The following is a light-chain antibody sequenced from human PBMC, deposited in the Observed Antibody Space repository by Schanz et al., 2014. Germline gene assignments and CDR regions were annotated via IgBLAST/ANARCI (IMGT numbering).Light chain of an antibody. V-gene: IGKV1-39*01. Sequence: DIQLTQSPSTLSASVRDRVTITCRASQTINTYLNWYQQKPGRAPKLLIYGASRLQGGVPSRFSGSGSGTDFTLTISSLHPEDFATYYCQQSYSSPWTFGQGTKVEIK. J-gene: IGKJ1*01. CDR3: QQSYSSPWT. CDR2: GAS. CDR1: QTINTY.